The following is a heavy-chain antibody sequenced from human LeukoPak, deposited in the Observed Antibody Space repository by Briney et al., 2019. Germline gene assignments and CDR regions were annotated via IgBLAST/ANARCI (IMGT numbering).Heavy chain of an antibody. J-gene: IGHJ5*02. D-gene: IGHD3-9*01. V-gene: IGHV4-4*07. CDR1: GGSISIYH. CDR3: ARGRRYDILTGFNWFDP. CDR2: FKTSGST. Sequence: SETLSLTCTVSGGSISIYHWSWIRQPAGKGLEWIGRFKTSGSTNYNPSLKSRVTISVDTSKNQFSLKLNSVTAADTAVYYCARGRRYDILTGFNWFDPWGQGTLVTVSS.